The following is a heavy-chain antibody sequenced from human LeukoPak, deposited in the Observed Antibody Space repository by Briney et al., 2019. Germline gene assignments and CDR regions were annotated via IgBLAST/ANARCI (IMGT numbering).Heavy chain of an antibody. Sequence: SETLSLTCTVSGGSISSHYWSWIRQPPGKGLEWIGYIYYSGSTNYNPSLKSRVTISVDTSKNQFSLKLSSVTAAVTAVYYCARVGYYYDSSGIEGGNYYYYMDVWGKGTTVTVSS. V-gene: IGHV4-59*11. CDR1: GGSISSHY. CDR2: IYYSGST. D-gene: IGHD3-22*01. CDR3: ARVGYYYDSSGIEGGNYYYYMDV. J-gene: IGHJ6*03.